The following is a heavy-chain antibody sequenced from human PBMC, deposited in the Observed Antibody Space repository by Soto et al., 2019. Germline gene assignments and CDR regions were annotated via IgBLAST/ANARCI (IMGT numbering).Heavy chain of an antibody. J-gene: IGHJ6*02. CDR2: ILPLSGTA. D-gene: IGHD2-2*01. Sequence: GAQLKLSFKAAGVTFSNYAISWVRQAHGQGLECMGGILPLSGTANYAQKFQGRVTITADESTSRAYMELSSLRSEDTAVYYCARAKSRPAAKWLYYYYGMDVWGQRSPVTVSS. CDR1: GVTFSNYA. CDR3: ARAKSRPAAKWLYYYYGMDV. V-gene: IGHV1-69*01.